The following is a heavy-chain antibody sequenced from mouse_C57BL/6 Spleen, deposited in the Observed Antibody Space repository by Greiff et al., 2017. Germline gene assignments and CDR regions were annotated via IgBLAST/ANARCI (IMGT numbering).Heavy chain of an antibody. J-gene: IGHJ2*01. CDR2: INPGSGGT. V-gene: IGHV1-54*01. D-gene: IGHD2-1*01. CDR1: GYAFPNYL. Sequence: VQLQQSGAELVRPGTSVKVSCKASGYAFPNYLIEWVKQRPGQGLEWIGVINPGSGGTNYNEKFKGKATLTADKSSSTAYMQLSSLTSEDSAVYFCARGGPYGNYDYWGQGTTLTVSS. CDR3: ARGGPYGNYDY.